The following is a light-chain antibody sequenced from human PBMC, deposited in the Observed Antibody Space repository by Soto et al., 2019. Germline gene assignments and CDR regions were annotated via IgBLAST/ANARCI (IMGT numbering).Light chain of an antibody. CDR3: CSYAGSGTDNYV. CDR1: SSDVGSYNY. V-gene: IGLV2-23*02. J-gene: IGLJ1*01. Sequence: QSVLTQPASVSGSPGQSITISCTGTSSDVGSYNYVSWYQQHPGKAPKLMIYEVSDRPSGISSRFSGSKSGNTAFLTISGLQAEDEADYYCCSYAGSGTDNYVFGSGTKVTVL. CDR2: EVS.